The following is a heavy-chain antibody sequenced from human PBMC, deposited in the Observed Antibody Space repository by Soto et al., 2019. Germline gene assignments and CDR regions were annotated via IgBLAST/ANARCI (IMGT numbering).Heavy chain of an antibody. J-gene: IGHJ6*02. CDR1: GFTFTTYA. Sequence: EVQLLESGGGLVQPGGSLRLSCAASGFTFTTYAMNWVRQAPGKGLESVSAISGSGGSTYYADSVKGRFTISRDNSKNTLYVQMNSLRAEDTAVYYCHGPLNQNNRGYYYGLDVWGPGTTVTVSS. CDR2: ISGSGGST. D-gene: IGHD1-1*01. CDR3: HGPLNQNNRGYYYGLDV. V-gene: IGHV3-23*01.